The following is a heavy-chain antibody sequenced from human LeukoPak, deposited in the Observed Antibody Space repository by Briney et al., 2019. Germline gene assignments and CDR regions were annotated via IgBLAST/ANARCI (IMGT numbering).Heavy chain of an antibody. J-gene: IGHJ4*02. CDR3: ARRRGYSGYDG. CDR2: IYYSGST. D-gene: IGHD5-12*01. V-gene: IGHV4-39*01. CDR1: GGSISSSSYY. Sequence: SETLSLTCTVSGGSISSSSYYWGWIRQPPGKGLEWIGSIYYSGSTYYNPSLKSRVTISVDTSKNQFSLKLSSVTAADTAVYYCARRRGYSGYDGWGRGTLVTVSS.